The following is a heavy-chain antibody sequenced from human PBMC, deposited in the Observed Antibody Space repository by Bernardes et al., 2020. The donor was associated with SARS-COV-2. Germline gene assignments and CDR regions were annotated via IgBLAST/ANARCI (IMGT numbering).Heavy chain of an antibody. D-gene: IGHD3-3*01. V-gene: IGHV3-43*01. CDR1: GFTFEDYT. CDR3: ATERQSLTVFGVGHDAFDF. CDR2: VSWDGSTT. Sequence: GGALILSCAASGFTFEDYTMHWVRQVPGTGLEWVSLVSWDGSTTNYADSVKGRFIISRDSSRNTVHLQMDSLRKEDTALYYCATERQSLTVFGVGHDAFDFWGQGTMVTVSA. J-gene: IGHJ3*01.